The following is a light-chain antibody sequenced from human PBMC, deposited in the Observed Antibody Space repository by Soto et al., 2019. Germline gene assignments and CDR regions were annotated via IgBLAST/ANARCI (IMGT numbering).Light chain of an antibody. CDR1: SSNIGAGYD. CDR2: GNN. CDR3: QSYDTSLSGSV. Sequence: QSVLTQPPSVSGAPGQRVTISCSGSSSNIGAGYDVHWYQQFPGTAPKPLIFGNNNRPSGVPDRFSGSKSGTSASLAITGLQADDEADYYCQSYDTSLSGSVFGGGTKLTVL. V-gene: IGLV1-40*01. J-gene: IGLJ2*01.